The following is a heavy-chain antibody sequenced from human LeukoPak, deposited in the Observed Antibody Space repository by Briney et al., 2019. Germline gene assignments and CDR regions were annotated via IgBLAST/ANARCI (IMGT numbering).Heavy chain of an antibody. J-gene: IGHJ4*02. CDR1: GFTVSSNY. Sequence: PGGSLRLSCVASGFTVSSNYMSWVRQAPGKGLEWVSVIYSGGGTYYADSVKGRFTISRDNSKNTLYLQMNSLSADDTAVYYCARDDRSDGHNYAFDYWGQGTPVTVSS. CDR3: ARDDRSDGHNYAFDY. CDR2: IYSGGGT. D-gene: IGHD5-24*01. V-gene: IGHV3-53*01.